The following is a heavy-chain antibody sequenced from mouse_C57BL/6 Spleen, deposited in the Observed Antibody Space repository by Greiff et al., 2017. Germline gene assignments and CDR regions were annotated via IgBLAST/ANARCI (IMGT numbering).Heavy chain of an antibody. J-gene: IGHJ3*01. CDR3: ARSGVTTEFAY. CDR1: GYAFSSYW. D-gene: IGHD2-2*01. V-gene: IGHV1-80*01. Sequence: VKVVESGAELVKPGASVKISCKASGYAFSSYWMNWVKQRPGKGLEWIGQIYPGDGDTNYNGKFKGKATLTADQSSSTAYMQLRSLTSEDSAFYFCARSGVTTEFAYWGQGTLVTVSA. CDR2: IYPGDGDT.